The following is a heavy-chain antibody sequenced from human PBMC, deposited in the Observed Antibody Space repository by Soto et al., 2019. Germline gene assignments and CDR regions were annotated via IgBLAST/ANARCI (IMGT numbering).Heavy chain of an antibody. J-gene: IGHJ5*02. V-gene: IGHV4-34*01. CDR1: GGSFRNYY. Sequence: SETLSLTCGVYGGSFRNYYWIWARQPPGKGLEWIGEVNHSGEATYNPSLQSRVTISLDKTNNHFSLKLTSVTAADTAVYYCARGQSAQDFWRGYSHKYFGPWGQGALVTVSS. D-gene: IGHD3-3*01. CDR3: ARGQSAQDFWRGYSHKYFGP. CDR2: VNHSGEA.